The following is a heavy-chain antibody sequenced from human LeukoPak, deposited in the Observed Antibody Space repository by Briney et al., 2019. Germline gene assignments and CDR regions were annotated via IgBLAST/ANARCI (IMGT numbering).Heavy chain of an antibody. Sequence: GASVKVSCKASGYTFTSYGISWVRRAPGQGLEWMGWISAYNGNTNYAQKLQGRVTMTTDTSTSTAYMELRSLRSDDTAVYYCARDDEAGARHPSWFDPWGQGTLVTVSS. CDR2: ISAYNGNT. CDR3: ARDDEAGARHPSWFDP. J-gene: IGHJ5*02. D-gene: IGHD6-6*01. CDR1: GYTFTSYG. V-gene: IGHV1-18*01.